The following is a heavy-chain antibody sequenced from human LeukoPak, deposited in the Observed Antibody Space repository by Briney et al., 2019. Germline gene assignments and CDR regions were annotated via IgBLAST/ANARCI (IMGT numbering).Heavy chain of an antibody. CDR1: GYSIITNYY. V-gene: IGHV4-38-2*02. J-gene: IGHJ6*02. CDR2: IFQSGST. CDR3: VRDRRKTGYDWYRGVYSGMDV. D-gene: IGHD5-12*01. Sequence: SETLSLTCNVSGYSIITNYYWGWVRPPPGKGLEWIGSIFQSGSTYYSPSFKSRVTISVDTSKNLFSLRLSSVTAADTAVYYCVRDRRKTGYDWYRGVYSGMDVWGRGTTVTVSS.